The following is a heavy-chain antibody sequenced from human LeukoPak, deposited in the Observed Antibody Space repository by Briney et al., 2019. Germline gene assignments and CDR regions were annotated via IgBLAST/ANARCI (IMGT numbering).Heavy chain of an antibody. Sequence: SETLSLTCAVSGYSISSGYYWGWIRQPPGKGLEWIGSIYHSGSTYYNPSLKSRVTISVDTSKNQFSLKLSSVTAADTAVYYRARRGSSWPRPAYYFDYWGQGTLVTVSS. CDR3: ARRGSSWPRPAYYFDY. J-gene: IGHJ4*02. CDR2: IYHSGST. V-gene: IGHV4-38-2*01. D-gene: IGHD6-13*01. CDR1: GYSISSGYY.